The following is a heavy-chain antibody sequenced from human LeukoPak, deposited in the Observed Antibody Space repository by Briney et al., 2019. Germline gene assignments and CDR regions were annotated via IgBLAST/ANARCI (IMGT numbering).Heavy chain of an antibody. J-gene: IGHJ6*02. CDR3: ARHRRRYSGYYGMDV. D-gene: IGHD5-12*01. CDR1: GFTFSSYS. CDR2: ISSSSSYI. Sequence: GGSLRLSCAASGFTFSSYSMNWVRQAPGKGLEWVSSISSSSSYIYYADSVKGRFTISRDNAKNSLYLQMNSLRAEDTAVYYCARHRRRYSGYYGMDVWGQGTTVTVSS. V-gene: IGHV3-21*01.